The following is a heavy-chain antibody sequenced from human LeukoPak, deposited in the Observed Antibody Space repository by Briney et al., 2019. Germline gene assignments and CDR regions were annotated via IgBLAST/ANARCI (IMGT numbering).Heavy chain of an antibody. CDR1: GFIFSDYA. V-gene: IGHV3-30-3*01. CDR3: AKDRGVKGWFFDYYYYGMDV. CDR2: ISYDGSNN. D-gene: IGHD6-19*01. Sequence: GGSLRLSCGASGFIFSDYAMHWVRQAPGKGLEWAAVISYDGSNNYYTDTVKGRFTISRDISTDTLYLQMNNLRTEDTAVYFCAKDRGVKGWFFDYYYYGMDVWGQGTTVIVSS. J-gene: IGHJ6*02.